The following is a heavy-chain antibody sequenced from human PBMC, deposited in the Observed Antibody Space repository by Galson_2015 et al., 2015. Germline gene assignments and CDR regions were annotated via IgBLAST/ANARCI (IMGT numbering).Heavy chain of an antibody. CDR2: IYYSGST. D-gene: IGHD4-17*01. CDR3: ARAYGDYVPWFDP. J-gene: IGHJ5*02. CDR1: GGSISSGDYY. V-gene: IGHV4-30-4*01. Sequence: TLSLTCTVSGGSISSGDYYWSWIRQPPGKGLEWIGYIYYSGSTYYNPTLKSRVTISVDTSKNQFSLKLSSVTAADTAVYYCARAYGDYVPWFDPWGQGTLVTVSS.